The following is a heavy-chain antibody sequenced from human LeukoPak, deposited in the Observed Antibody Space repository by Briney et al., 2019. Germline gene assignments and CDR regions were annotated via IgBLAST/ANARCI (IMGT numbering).Heavy chain of an antibody. D-gene: IGHD5-18*01. Sequence: PGRSLRLSCIASGFTFDDYAMHWVRQRPGKGLEWVSQISWDSGDIDYAGSVKGRFTISRDNAKNSLRLQMNSLTPEDTAFYYCAKDKTGGYSYGPIHLWGQGTLVTVSS. V-gene: IGHV3-9*01. CDR2: ISWDSGDI. CDR3: AKDKTGGYSYGPIHL. J-gene: IGHJ5*02. CDR1: GFTFDDYA.